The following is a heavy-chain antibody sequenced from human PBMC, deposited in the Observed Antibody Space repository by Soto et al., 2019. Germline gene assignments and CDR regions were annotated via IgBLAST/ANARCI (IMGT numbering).Heavy chain of an antibody. D-gene: IGHD2-15*01. Sequence: GESLKISCKGSGYSFTSYWIGWVRQMPGKGLELMGIIYPGDSDTRYSPSFQGQVTISADKSISTAYLQWSSLKASDTAMYYCASLGGYCSGGSCYGSPTSKNYYYYYGMDVWAKGPRSPSP. CDR1: GYSFTSYW. CDR2: IYPGDSDT. J-gene: IGHJ6*02. CDR3: ASLGGYCSGGSCYGSPTSKNYYYYYGMDV. V-gene: IGHV5-51*01.